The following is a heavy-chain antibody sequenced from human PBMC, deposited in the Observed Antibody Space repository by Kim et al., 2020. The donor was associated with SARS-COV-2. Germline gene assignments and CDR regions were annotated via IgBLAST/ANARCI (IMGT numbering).Heavy chain of an antibody. D-gene: IGHD3-9*01. CDR3: ARGPPPLEDAILTGYYNR. V-gene: IGHV1-2*02. CDR2: INPNSGGT. J-gene: IGHJ5*02. CDR1: GYTFTGYY. Sequence: ASVKVSCKASGYTFTGYYMHWVRQAPGQGLEWMGWINPNSGGTNYAQKFQGRVTMTRDTSISTAYMELSRLRSDDTAVYYCARGPPPLEDAILTGYYNRWGQGTLVTVSS.